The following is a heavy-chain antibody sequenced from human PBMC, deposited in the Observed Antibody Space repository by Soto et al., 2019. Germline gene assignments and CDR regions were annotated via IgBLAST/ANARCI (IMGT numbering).Heavy chain of an antibody. Sequence: VSGPTLVNPTQTLTLTCTFYAFSLSTNGEGVGWIRQPPGKPLEWLAVIYWNEDKRYSRSLKSRPSNTKDTSKNQVVLSTTSMDPIQTAPYYCVHTVMVHTITGGHCFGYRGPGIMGTISS. D-gene: IGHD3-3*01. CDR3: VHTVMVHTITGGHCFGY. CDR2: IYWNEDK. J-gene: IGHJ4*02. V-gene: IGHV2-5*01. CDR1: AFSLSTNGEG.